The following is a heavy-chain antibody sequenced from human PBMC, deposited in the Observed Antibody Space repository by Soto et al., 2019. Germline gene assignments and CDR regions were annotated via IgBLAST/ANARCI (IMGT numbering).Heavy chain of an antibody. J-gene: IGHJ6*02. D-gene: IGHD3-22*01. CDR3: ARIDSSGYYGEYYYGMDV. CDR1: GGSISSGDYY. Sequence: SETLSLTGTVSGGSISSGDYYWSWIRQPPGKGLEWIGYIYYSGSTYYNPSLKSRVTISVDTSKNQFSLKLSSVTAADTAVYYCARIDSSGYYGEYYYGMDVWGQGTTVTVSS. V-gene: IGHV4-30-4*01. CDR2: IYYSGST.